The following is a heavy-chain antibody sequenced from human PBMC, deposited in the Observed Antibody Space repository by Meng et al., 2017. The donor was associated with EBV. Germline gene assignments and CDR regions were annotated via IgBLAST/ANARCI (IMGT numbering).Heavy chain of an antibody. CDR1: XYSISSFYY. V-gene: IGHV4-39*01. D-gene: IGHD6-19*01. Sequence: QLQLRESGPGQVKPSETLSLTCTVSXYSISSFYYWGWIRQPPGRGLEWIGSVHYTGSTYYSPSLKSRVTVSVDTSKNQFSLRLTSVTAADTAVYSCARPFPSWQSPRLDPFGAWGQGTRVTVSS. J-gene: IGHJ5*02. CDR2: VHYTGST. CDR3: ARPFPSWQSPRLDPFGA.